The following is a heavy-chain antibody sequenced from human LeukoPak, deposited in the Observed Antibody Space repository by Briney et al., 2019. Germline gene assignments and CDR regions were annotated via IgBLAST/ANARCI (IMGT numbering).Heavy chain of an antibody. V-gene: IGHV3-48*03. D-gene: IGHD4-11*01. CDR1: GFTFSSYE. Sequence: GGSLRLSCAASGFTFSSYEMNWVRQAPGKGLEWVSYISSSGSTIYYADSVKGRFTISGDNAKNSLYLQMNSLRAGDTAAYYCATTWRYRNYGYWGQGTLVSVSS. CDR2: ISSSGSTI. J-gene: IGHJ4*02. CDR3: ATTWRYRNYGY.